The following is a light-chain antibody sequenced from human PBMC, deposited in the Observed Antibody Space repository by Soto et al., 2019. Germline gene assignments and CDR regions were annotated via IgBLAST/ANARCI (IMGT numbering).Light chain of an antibody. V-gene: IGKV3-11*01. Sequence: EIVLTQSPATLSLSPGERATLSCRASQSVSIYLAWCQQKPGQAPRLLIHDSSNRATGIPARFSARESGTDFTLILSSREPQDCAVYYCQHRSNWPPITFGQGTRLEI. CDR3: QHRSNWPPIT. J-gene: IGKJ5*01. CDR2: DSS. CDR1: QSVSIY.